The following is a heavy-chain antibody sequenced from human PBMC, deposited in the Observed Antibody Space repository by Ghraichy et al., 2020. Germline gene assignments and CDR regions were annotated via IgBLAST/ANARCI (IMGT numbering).Heavy chain of an antibody. V-gene: IGHV3-74*01. CDR1: GFTFSNYW. CDR2: INNDGSDT. J-gene: IGHJ5*02. Sequence: GGSLRLSCAASGFTFSNYWMHWVRQAPGKGLVWVSRINNDGSDTIYADSVKGRFTISRDNAKNMVYQQMNSLRAEDTALYYCARDKPHNWFDPWGQGTLVIVSS. CDR3: ARDKPHNWFDP.